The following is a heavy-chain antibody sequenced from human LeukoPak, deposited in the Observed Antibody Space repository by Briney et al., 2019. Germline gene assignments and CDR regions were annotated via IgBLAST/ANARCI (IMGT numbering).Heavy chain of an antibody. CDR2: MNPNSGNT. CDR3: ARVEYSSYYYYGMDV. V-gene: IGHV1-8*01. D-gene: IGHD6-6*01. CDR1: GYTFTSYD. Sequence: ASVKVSCKASGYTFTSYDINWVRQATGQGLEWMGWMNPNSGNTGYAQKFQGRVTMTRSTSISTAYMELSSLRSEDTAVYYCARVEYSSYYYYGMDVWGQGTTVTVSS. J-gene: IGHJ6*02.